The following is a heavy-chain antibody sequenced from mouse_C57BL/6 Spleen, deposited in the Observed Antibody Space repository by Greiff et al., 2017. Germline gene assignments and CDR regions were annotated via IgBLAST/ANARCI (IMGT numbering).Heavy chain of an antibody. V-gene: IGHV1-53*01. CDR3: ARGGYDYEEIAY. Sequence: QVQLQQPGTELVKPGASVKLSYKASGYTFTSYWMHWVKQRPGQGLEWIGNINPSNGGTNYNEKFKSKATLTVDKSSSTAYMQLSSLTSEDSAVYYCARGGYDYEEIAYWGQGTLVTVSA. CDR2: INPSNGGT. CDR1: GYTFTSYW. D-gene: IGHD2-4*01. J-gene: IGHJ3*01.